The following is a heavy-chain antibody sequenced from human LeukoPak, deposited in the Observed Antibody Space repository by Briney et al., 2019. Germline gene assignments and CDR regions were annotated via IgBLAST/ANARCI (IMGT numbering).Heavy chain of an antibody. J-gene: IGHJ4*02. Sequence: PGGSLRLSCAASEFTVSSNYMSWVRQAPGKGLEYVSGSSANGGSTYYADSVKGRFIISRDNSKNTVYLQMSSLRPEDTAVYYCVNQISGWVYWGQGTLVTVSS. CDR3: VNQISGWVY. D-gene: IGHD6-19*01. CDR2: SSANGGST. CDR1: EFTVSSNY. V-gene: IGHV3-64D*06.